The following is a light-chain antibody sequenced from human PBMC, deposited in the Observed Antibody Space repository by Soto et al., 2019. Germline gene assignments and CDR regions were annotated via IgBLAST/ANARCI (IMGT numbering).Light chain of an antibody. CDR3: QQTYDSLVS. V-gene: IGKV1-39*01. J-gene: IGKJ4*01. CDR2: GSS. Sequence: QMTQSPPSLSASVGDRVTIPCRASQTISDYLHWYQQKPGKAPTLLIYGSSSLQTGVPPRFSGSGSGTEFTLTISSLQPEDFGTYYCQQTYDSLVSFGGGTKVDIK. CDR1: QTISDY.